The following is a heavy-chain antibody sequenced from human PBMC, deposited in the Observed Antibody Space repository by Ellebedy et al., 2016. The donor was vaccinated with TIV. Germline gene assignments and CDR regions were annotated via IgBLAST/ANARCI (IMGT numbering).Heavy chain of an antibody. V-gene: IGHV4-39*01. CDR2: IYSNGKL. D-gene: IGHD3-3*01. J-gene: IGHJ5*02. Sequence: GSLRLSXTVSGGSISSSSYYWGWIRQPPGKGLEWLGTIYSNGKLYYNPSLKSRVTISIDTSKSQFSLNLTSVTAADTAVYYCTGYDFWSGSSPWGQGSLVSVSS. CDR1: GGSISSSSYY. CDR3: TGYDFWSGSSP.